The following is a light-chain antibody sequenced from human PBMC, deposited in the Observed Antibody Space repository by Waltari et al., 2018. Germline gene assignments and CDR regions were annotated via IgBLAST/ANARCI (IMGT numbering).Light chain of an antibody. J-gene: IGKJ1*01. CDR1: QSLVHSDGNTY. V-gene: IGKV2-30*02. Sequence: DVVMTQSPLSLPVTLGQPASISCRSSQSLVHSDGNTYLNWFQQRPGQSPRRLIYKVSNPDSGVPDRFSGSGSGTDFTLKISRVEAEDVGVYYCMQGTHWLWTFGQGTKVEIK. CDR2: KVS. CDR3: MQGTHWLWT.